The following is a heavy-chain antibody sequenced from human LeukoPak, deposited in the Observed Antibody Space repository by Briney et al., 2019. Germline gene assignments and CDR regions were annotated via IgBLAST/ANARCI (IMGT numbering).Heavy chain of an antibody. D-gene: IGHD1-26*01. V-gene: IGHV4-59*11. CDR3: ARVRSGSYYYYYYYMDV. Sequence: SETLSLTCTVSGGSISSHYWSWIRQPPGKGLEWIGYIYYSGSTNYNPSLKSRATISVDTSKNQFSLKLSSVTAADTAVYYCARVRSGSYYYYYYYMDVWGKGTTVTVSS. J-gene: IGHJ6*03. CDR1: GGSISSHY. CDR2: IYYSGST.